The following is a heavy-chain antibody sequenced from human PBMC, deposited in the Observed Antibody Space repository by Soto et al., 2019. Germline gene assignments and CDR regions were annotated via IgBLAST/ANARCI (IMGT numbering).Heavy chain of an antibody. J-gene: IGHJ4*02. CDR1: GFTFSNYY. CDR2: ISSREVTV. D-gene: IGHD6-19*01. Sequence: QVQLVESGGGLAKPGGSLRLSCAASGFTFSNYYMTWIRQAPGKGLECLSYISSREVTVYYADSVKGRFTISRDNTKNSLYLSVTTLRDEDTAVYCCARVSASGWHVNGRDYFDSWGQGTLVTVSS. V-gene: IGHV3-11*01. CDR3: ARVSASGWHVNGRDYFDS.